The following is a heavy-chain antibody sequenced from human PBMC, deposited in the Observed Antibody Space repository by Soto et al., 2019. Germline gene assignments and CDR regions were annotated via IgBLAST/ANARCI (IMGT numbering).Heavy chain of an antibody. CDR2: IYPGGSDI. J-gene: IGHJ4*02. CDR1: GHSFTSFW. V-gene: IGHV5-51*01. Sequence: PGESLKISCKGSGHSFTSFWIGWVRQMPGKGLEWMGIIYPGGSDIKYSPSFEGQVTISVDKSISTAYLQWSSLKASDTAMYYCARHVQTTTWSNFYYWGLGTPVTVSS. CDR3: ARHVQTTTWSNFYY. D-gene: IGHD2-8*02.